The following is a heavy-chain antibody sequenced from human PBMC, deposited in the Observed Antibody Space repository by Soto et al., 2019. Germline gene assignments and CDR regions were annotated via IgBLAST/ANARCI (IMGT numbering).Heavy chain of an antibody. Sequence: GGSLRLSCAASGFTFSDYYMSWIRQAPGKGLEWVSYISSSGSTIYYADSVKGRFTISRDNAKNSLYLQMNSLRAEDTAVYYCARGGTALLGPYNAGPTKIDYWGQGTLVTVSS. J-gene: IGHJ4*02. CDR2: ISSSGSTI. CDR1: GFTFSDYY. V-gene: IGHV3-11*01. CDR3: ARGGTALLGPYNAGPTKIDY. D-gene: IGHD2-15*01.